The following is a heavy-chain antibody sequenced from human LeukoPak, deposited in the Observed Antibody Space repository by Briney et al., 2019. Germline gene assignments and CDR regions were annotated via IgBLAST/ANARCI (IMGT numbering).Heavy chain of an antibody. Sequence: ASVKVSCKASGYTFTSYGISWVRQAPGQGLEWMGWISAYNGNTNYAQKLQGRVTMTTDTSTSTAYMELSSLGSEDTAVYYCARVKESRGVHDYWGQGTLVTVSS. D-gene: IGHD3-10*01. CDR3: ARVKESRGVHDY. CDR1: GYTFTSYG. V-gene: IGHV1-18*01. CDR2: ISAYNGNT. J-gene: IGHJ4*02.